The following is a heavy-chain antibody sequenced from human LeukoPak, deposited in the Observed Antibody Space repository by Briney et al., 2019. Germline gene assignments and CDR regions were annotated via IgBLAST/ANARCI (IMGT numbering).Heavy chain of an antibody. D-gene: IGHD2-2*01. CDR2: INHSGST. V-gene: IGHV4-34*01. CDR3: AGEQDCSSTSCSWNSFDY. J-gene: IGHJ4*02. CDR1: GRSFSGYY. Sequence: SETLSLTCAVYGRSFSGYYWSWIRQPPGKGLEWIGEINHSGSTNYNPSLKSRVTISVDTSKNQFSLKLSSVTAADTAVYYCAGEQDCSSTSCSWNSFDYWGQGTLVTVSS.